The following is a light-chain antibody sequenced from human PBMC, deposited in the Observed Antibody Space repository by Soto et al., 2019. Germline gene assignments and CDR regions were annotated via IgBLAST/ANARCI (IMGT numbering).Light chain of an antibody. J-gene: IGLJ1*01. CDR1: SSNFGEYY. CDR2: END. CDR3: GTRDSRLTTFV. V-gene: IGLV1-51*02. Sequence: QSVLTQPPSVSAAPGQKVTMSCSGSSSNFGEYYVSWHQQLPGTAPKLLIYENDKRPSGIPDRFSGSKSGTSATLDITGLQTGDEADYYCGTRDSRLTTFVFGTGTKVTVL.